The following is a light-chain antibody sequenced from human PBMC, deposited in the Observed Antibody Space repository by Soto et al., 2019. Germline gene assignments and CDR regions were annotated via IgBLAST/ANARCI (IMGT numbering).Light chain of an antibody. V-gene: IGKV3-20*01. CDR3: QQYGSSLLYT. Sequence: EIVLTQSPGTLSSSPGERATLSCRASQSVSSSYLAWYQQKHGQAPRLLIYGASSRATGIPDRFSGSGSGTDFTLTISRLEPEDFAVYYCQQYGSSLLYTFGQGTKLEIK. CDR1: QSVSSSY. J-gene: IGKJ2*01. CDR2: GAS.